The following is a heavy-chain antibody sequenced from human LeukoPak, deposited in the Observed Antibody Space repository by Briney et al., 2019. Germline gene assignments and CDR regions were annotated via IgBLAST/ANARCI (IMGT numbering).Heavy chain of an antibody. D-gene: IGHD2-15*01. J-gene: IGHJ4*02. V-gene: IGHV2-5*02. CDR1: GFSLRSRGVA. CDR2: IYWDDDK. CDR3: AHATRIVLVSCRGATCYHFDS. Sequence: SAPTLSNPTPPLTLTFTFLGFSLRSRGVAVGWIRQPPVKALEWLAVIYWDDDKRSTTSLVRRLSITKDNSKNQVILTATNMDPRDTATYYCAHATRIVLVSCRGATCYHFDSWGQGTLVTVSS.